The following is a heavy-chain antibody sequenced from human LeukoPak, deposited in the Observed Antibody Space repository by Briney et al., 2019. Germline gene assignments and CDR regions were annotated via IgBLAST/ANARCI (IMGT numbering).Heavy chain of an antibody. CDR3: ARSPSYGSGSYYLDY. Sequence: GASVKVSCRASGYTFTSYYMHWVRQAPGQGLEWMGIINPSGGSTSYAQKFQGRVTMTRDTSTSTVYMELSSLRSEDTAVYYCARSPSYGSGSYYLDYWGQGTLVTVSS. CDR2: INPSGGST. D-gene: IGHD3-10*01. CDR1: GYTFTSYY. J-gene: IGHJ4*02. V-gene: IGHV1-46*01.